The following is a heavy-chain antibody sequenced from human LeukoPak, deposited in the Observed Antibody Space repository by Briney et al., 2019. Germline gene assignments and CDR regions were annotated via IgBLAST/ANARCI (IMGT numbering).Heavy chain of an antibody. V-gene: IGHV1-2*02. CDR1: GYTFTGYY. D-gene: IGHD6-13*01. Sequence: ASVKVSCKASGYTFTGYYMHWVRRAPGQGLEWMGWINPNSGGTNYAQKFQGRVTMTRDTSISTAYMELSRLRSDDTAVYYCARAKAAAGSSGWFDPWGQGTLVTVSS. CDR3: ARAKAAAGSSGWFDP. CDR2: INPNSGGT. J-gene: IGHJ5*02.